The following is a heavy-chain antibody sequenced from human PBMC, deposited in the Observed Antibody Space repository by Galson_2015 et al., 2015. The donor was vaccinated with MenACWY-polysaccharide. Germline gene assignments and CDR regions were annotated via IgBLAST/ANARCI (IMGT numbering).Heavy chain of an antibody. CDR1: GFTFSSYW. D-gene: IGHD1-26*01. CDR3: ARDPEISLFPLHYYYYGMDV. V-gene: IGHV3-7*01. J-gene: IGHJ6*02. CDR2: IKQDGSEK. Sequence: SLRLSCAASGFTFSSYWMSWVRQAPGKGLEWVANIKQDGSEKYYVDSVKGRFTISRDNAKNSLYLQMNSLRAEDTAVYYCARDPEISLFPLHYYYYGMDVWGQGTTVTVSS.